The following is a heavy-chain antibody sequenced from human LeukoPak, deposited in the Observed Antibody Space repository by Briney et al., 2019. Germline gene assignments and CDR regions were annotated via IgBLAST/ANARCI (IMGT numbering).Heavy chain of an antibody. CDR1: GYTFTSYG. V-gene: IGHV1-18*01. Sequence: ASVKVSCKASGYTFTSYGISWVRQAPGQGLDWMGWISAYNGNTNYAQKLQGRVTMTTDTSTSTAYMELRSLRSDDTAVYYCARTYSSGWYDVSWFDPWGQGTLVTVSS. CDR2: ISAYNGNT. CDR3: ARTYSSGWYDVSWFDP. D-gene: IGHD6-19*01. J-gene: IGHJ5*02.